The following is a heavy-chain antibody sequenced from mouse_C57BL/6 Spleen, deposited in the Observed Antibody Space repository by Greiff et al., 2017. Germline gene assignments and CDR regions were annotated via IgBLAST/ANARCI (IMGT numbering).Heavy chain of an antibody. CDR3: ARDGDYGNHGCDY. CDR2: INYDGSST. D-gene: IGHD2-1*01. CDR1: GFTFSDYY. V-gene: IGHV5-16*01. Sequence: EVKVVESEGGLVQPGSSMKLSCTASGFTFSDYYMAWVRQVPEKGLEWVANINYDGSSTYYLDSLKSRFIISRDNAKNILYLQMSSLKSEDTATYYCARDGDYGNHGCDYWGQGTTLTVAS. J-gene: IGHJ2*01.